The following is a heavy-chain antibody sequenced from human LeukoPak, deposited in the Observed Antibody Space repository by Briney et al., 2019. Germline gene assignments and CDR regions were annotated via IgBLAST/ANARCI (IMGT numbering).Heavy chain of an antibody. Sequence: PSETLSLTCTVSGGSISSSNYYWGWIRQPPGKGLEWIGSVSYSGSTYYNPSLKSRVTISVDTSKKQFSLKLSSVTAADTAVYYCARHLPDTTFIRFDSWGQGTLVTVSS. D-gene: IGHD2/OR15-2a*01. CDR1: GGSISSSNYY. CDR2: VSYSGST. V-gene: IGHV4-39*01. CDR3: ARHLPDTTFIRFDS. J-gene: IGHJ4*02.